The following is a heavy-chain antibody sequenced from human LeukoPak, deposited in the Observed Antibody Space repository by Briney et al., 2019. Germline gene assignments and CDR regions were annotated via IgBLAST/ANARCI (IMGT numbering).Heavy chain of an antibody. J-gene: IGHJ3*02. CDR2: IVVGSGNT. V-gene: IGHV1-58*02. CDR3: AAGEYYDSSGYYYVLEDDAFDI. Sequence: SVKVSCKASGFTFTSSAMQWVRQARGQRLEWIGWIVVGSGNTNYAQKFQERVTITRDMSTSTAYMELSSLRSEDTAVYYCAAGEYYDSSGYYYVLEDDAFDIWGQGTMVTVSS. CDR1: GFTFTSSA. D-gene: IGHD3-22*01.